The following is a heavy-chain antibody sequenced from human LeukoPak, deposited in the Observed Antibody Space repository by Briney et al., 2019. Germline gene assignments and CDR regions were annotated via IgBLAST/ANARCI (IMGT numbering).Heavy chain of an antibody. CDR1: GFTFSSYW. J-gene: IGHJ3*02. D-gene: IGHD2-21*02. CDR2: IKQDGGEK. Sequence: GGSLRLSCAASGFTFSSYWMSWVRQAPGKGLEWVANIKQDGGEKYYVDSVKGRFTISRDNAKNSLYLQMNSLRAEDTAVYYCARDYCGGDCYSWLQDSDAFDIWGQGTMVTVSS. CDR3: ARDYCGGDCYSWLQDSDAFDI. V-gene: IGHV3-7*01.